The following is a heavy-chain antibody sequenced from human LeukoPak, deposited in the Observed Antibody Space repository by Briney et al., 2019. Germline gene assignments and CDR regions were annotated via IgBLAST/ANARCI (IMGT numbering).Heavy chain of an antibody. CDR2: IYTSGST. CDR3: ARASVGGYCSSTSCHMGYYYYYMDV. CDR1: GGSISSGSYY. V-gene: IGHV4-61*02. J-gene: IGHJ6*03. Sequence: SETLSLTCTVSGGSISSGSYYWSWIRQPAGKGLEWIGRIYTSGSTTYNPSLKSRVTISVDTSKNQFSLKLSSVHAADTAVYYCARASVGGYCSSTSCHMGYYYYYMDVWGKGTTVTVSS. D-gene: IGHD2-2*01.